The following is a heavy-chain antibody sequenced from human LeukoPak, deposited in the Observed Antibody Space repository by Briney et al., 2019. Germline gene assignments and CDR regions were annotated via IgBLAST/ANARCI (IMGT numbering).Heavy chain of an antibody. CDR1: GYTFNDYY. D-gene: IGHD6-13*01. CDR2: LNPNTGGT. J-gene: IGHJ4*02. Sequence: ASAKVSCKASGYTFNDYYMHWVRQAPGQGLEWMGWLNPNTGGTNYAQKFQGRVTMTRDTSTSTAYLELTRLTSDDTAVYYCARDLGITTAGSLDYWGQGTLVTVSS. V-gene: IGHV1-2*02. CDR3: ARDLGITTAGSLDY.